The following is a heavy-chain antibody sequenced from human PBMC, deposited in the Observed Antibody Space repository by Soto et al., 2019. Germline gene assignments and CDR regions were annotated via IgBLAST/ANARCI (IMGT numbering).Heavy chain of an antibody. CDR1: GYTFTGYY. J-gene: IGHJ4*02. Sequence: ASVKVSCKASGYTFTGYYIHWVRQAPGQGLEWMGWINPNSGGTNFAQKFQGRVTMTRDTSISTAYMELSRLRSDDTAVYYCASGGSISWTGQQLDYFDYWGQGTLVTVSS. V-gene: IGHV1-2*02. D-gene: IGHD6-13*01. CDR3: ASGGSISWTGQQLDYFDY. CDR2: INPNSGGT.